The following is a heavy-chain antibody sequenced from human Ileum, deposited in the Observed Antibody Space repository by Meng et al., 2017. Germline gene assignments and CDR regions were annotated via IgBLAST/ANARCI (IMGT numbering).Heavy chain of an antibody. J-gene: IGHJ5*02. CDR3: ARYYYESSAPTGRWFDP. CDR1: GGSITSGDYY. CDR2: IFYTGAT. Sequence: QVQLQESGPGLVKPSQTLSLNCTVSGGSITSGDYYWSWIRQPPGKGLEWIGYIFYTGATYSNPSLKSRVTVSLDTSKSQFSLKLSSVTAADTAVYYCARYYYESSAPTGRWFDPWGQGTLVTVSS. V-gene: IGHV4-30-4*01. D-gene: IGHD3-22*01.